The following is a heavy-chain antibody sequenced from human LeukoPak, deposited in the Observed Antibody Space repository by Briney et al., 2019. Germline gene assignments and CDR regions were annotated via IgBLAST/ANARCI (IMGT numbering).Heavy chain of an antibody. D-gene: IGHD2-2*01. CDR3: STYCSSTSCQHYFDY. J-gene: IGHJ4*02. Sequence: PSETLSLTCTVSGGSISSSSYYWGWIRQPPGKGLEWIGSIYYSGSTYYNPSLKSRVTISVDTSKNQFSLKLSSVTAADTAVYYCSTYCSSTSCQHYFDYWGQGTLVTGSS. CDR2: IYYSGST. CDR1: GGSISSSSYY. V-gene: IGHV4-39*01.